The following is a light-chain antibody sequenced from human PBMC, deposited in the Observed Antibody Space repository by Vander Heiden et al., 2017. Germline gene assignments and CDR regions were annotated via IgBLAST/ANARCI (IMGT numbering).Light chain of an antibody. CDR3: AAWDDNLNVV. V-gene: IGLV1-44*01. Sequence: QSVLTQPPSASGTPGPRVTISCSGSSSNIGSNTVNWYQPLPGTAPKLLIYSNNERPSGVPDRFSGSKSGTSASLAISGLQSEDEADYYCAAWDDNLNVVFGGGTKLTVL. CDR2: SNN. J-gene: IGLJ2*01. CDR1: SSNIGSNT.